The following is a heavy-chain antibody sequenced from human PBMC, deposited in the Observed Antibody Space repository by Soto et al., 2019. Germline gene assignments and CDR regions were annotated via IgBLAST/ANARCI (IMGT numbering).Heavy chain of an antibody. CDR2: IFYTGST. D-gene: IGHD4-4*01. CDR1: GGSISSGAYY. CDR3: ARGSVTTLKTWENWFDP. J-gene: IGHJ5*02. Sequence: PSETLSLTXTVSGGSISSGAYYWSWIRQHPGKGLEWIGYIFYTGSTYYNPSLKSRVMISVDTSKNQFSLNLSSVTAADTAVYYCARGSVTTLKTWENWFDPWGQGTLVTVSS. V-gene: IGHV4-31*02.